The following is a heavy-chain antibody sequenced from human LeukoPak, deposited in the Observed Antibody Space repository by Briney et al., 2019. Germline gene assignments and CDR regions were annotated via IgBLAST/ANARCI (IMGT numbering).Heavy chain of an antibody. D-gene: IGHD3-3*01. CDR3: ARDHVYYDFWSAY. V-gene: IGHV3-49*04. CDR2: IRSKAHGGAT. CDR1: GFTFVDYS. Sequence: PGRSLRLSCTGSGFTFVDYSMNWVRQAPGKGLEWVAFIRSKAHGGATEYSASVKGRFTFSRDDSRSVAYLQMNNLRTEDTAVYYCARDHVYYDFWSAYWGQGTLVTVPS. J-gene: IGHJ4*02.